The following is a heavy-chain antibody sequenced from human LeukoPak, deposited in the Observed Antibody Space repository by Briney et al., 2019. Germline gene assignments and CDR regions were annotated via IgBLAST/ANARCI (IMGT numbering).Heavy chain of an antibody. Sequence: SETLSLTCAVYGGSFSGYYWSWIRQPPGKGREWIGEINHSGSTNYNPSLKSRVTISVDTSKNQFSLKLSSVTAADTAVYYCARGRRSSLVYWGQGTLVTISS. CDR2: INHSGST. J-gene: IGHJ4*02. D-gene: IGHD6-13*01. CDR3: ARGRRSSLVY. V-gene: IGHV4-34*01. CDR1: GGSFSGYY.